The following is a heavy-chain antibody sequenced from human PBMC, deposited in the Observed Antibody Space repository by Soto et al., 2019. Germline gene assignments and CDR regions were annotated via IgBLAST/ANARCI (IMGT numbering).Heavy chain of an antibody. CDR2: ISGSGGST. V-gene: IGHV3-23*01. J-gene: IGHJ4*02. CDR1: GFTLSSYA. CDR3: AKDPPARYSGSYHNDKLFDY. Sequence: GGSLRLSCAASGFTLSSYAMSWVRQAPGKGLEWVSAISGSGGSTYYADSVKGRFTISRDNSKNTLYLQMNSLRAEDTDVYYCAKDPPARYSGSYHNDKLFDYWGQGTLVTVSS. D-gene: IGHD1-26*01.